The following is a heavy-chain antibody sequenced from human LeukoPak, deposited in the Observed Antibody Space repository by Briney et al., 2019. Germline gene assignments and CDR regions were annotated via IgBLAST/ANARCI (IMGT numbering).Heavy chain of an antibody. V-gene: IGHV4-34*01. CDR3: ARPISMVGIRYYYMDV. Sequence: SETLSPTCAVYGGSFSGYYWSWIRQPPGKGLEWIGEINHSGSTNYNPSLKSRVTISVDTSKNQFSLKLSSVTAADTAVYYCARPISMVGIRYYYMDVWGKGTTVTVSS. J-gene: IGHJ6*03. D-gene: IGHD6-19*01. CDR1: GGSFSGYY. CDR2: INHSGST.